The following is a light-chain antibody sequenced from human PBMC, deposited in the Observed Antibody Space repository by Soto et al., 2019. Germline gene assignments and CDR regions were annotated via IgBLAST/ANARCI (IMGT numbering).Light chain of an antibody. Sequence: QAVVTQPPSVSGAPGQRVTISCTGSSSNTGAGYDVHWYQQLPGTVPKLIIYSNTKRPSGVPDRFSGSKSGTSASLAITGLQAEDAADYYCQSYDSSLTIWVFGGGTKVTVL. CDR2: SNT. CDR1: SSNTGAGYD. J-gene: IGLJ3*02. CDR3: QSYDSSLTIWV. V-gene: IGLV1-40*01.